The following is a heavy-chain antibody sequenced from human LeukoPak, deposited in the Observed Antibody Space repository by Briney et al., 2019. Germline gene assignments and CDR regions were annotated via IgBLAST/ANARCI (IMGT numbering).Heavy chain of an antibody. CDR3: ARALYYYDRWFDY. CDR2: IYDSGNT. J-gene: IGHJ4*02. V-gene: IGHV4-61*01. Sequence: SETLSLTCTVSGGSVINASHYWSWIRQPPGKGLEWIGYIYDSGNTNCNPSLKSRVTISVDTSKNQFSLSLSSVTAADTAVYYCARALYYYDRWFDYWGQGTLVTVSS. CDR1: GGSVINASHY. D-gene: IGHD3-22*01.